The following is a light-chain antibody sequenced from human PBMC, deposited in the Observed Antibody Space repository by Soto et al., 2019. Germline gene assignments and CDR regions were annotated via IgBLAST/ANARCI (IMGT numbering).Light chain of an antibody. Sequence: QMSQSPSTLSASVGDRVTITCRASQSISSWLAWYQQKPGKAPKLLIYDASSLESGVPSRFSGSGSGTEFTLTISSLQPDDFATYYCQQYNSYSWTFGQGTKVDI. V-gene: IGKV1-5*01. CDR3: QQYNSYSWT. CDR1: QSISSW. CDR2: DAS. J-gene: IGKJ1*01.